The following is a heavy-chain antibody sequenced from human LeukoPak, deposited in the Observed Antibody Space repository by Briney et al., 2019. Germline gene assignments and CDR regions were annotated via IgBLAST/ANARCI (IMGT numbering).Heavy chain of an antibody. V-gene: IGHV3-7*01. D-gene: IGHD6-13*01. CDR1: GFTFSSYW. Sequence: PGGSLRLSCAASGFTFSSYWMSWVRQAPGKGLEWVANIKQDGSEKYYVDSVKGRFTISRDNAKNSLYLQMNSLRVEDTAVYYCARDSADSSSFAFDIWGQGTLVTVSS. CDR2: IKQDGSEK. CDR3: ARDSADSSSFAFDI. J-gene: IGHJ3*02.